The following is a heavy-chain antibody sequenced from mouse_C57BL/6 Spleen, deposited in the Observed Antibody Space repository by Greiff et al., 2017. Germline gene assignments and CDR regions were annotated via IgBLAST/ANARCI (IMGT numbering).Heavy chain of an antibody. Sequence: QVQLQQPGAELVRPASSVKLSCKASGYTFTSYWMHWVQQSPIQGLEWIGNIDPSDSETHYNQKVKDKATLTVDKSSSTAYMQLSSLTSEDSAVYYCARGGYYCSSLDFDFWGTGTSVTVSS. CDR1: GYTFTSYW. CDR2: IDPSDSET. D-gene: IGHD1-1*01. V-gene: IGHV1-52*01. J-gene: IGHJ1*03. CDR3: ARGGYYCSSLDFDF.